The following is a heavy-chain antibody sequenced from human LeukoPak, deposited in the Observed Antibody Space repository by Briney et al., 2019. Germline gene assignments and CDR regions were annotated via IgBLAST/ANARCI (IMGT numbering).Heavy chain of an antibody. CDR2: FYTSGST. J-gene: IGHJ4*02. Sequence: SETLSLTCTVSGGSISSGSYYWSWIRQPAGKGLEWIGRFYTSGSTNYNPSLKSRVTISVDTSKNQFSLKLSSVTAADTAVYYCASSHYDSSGFDYWGQGTLVTVSS. CDR1: GGSISSGSYY. V-gene: IGHV4-61*02. CDR3: ASSHYDSSGFDY. D-gene: IGHD3-22*01.